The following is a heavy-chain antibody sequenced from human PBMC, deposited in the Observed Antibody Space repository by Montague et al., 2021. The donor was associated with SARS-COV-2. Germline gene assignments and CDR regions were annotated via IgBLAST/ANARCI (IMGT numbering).Heavy chain of an antibody. CDR2: ISHGGTT. J-gene: IGHJ4*02. V-gene: IGHV4-4*02. Sequence: SETLSLTCTVSSDSFSSSDWCSWVRQPPGKGLDWIGEISHGGTTNYKSSLKRRVTMSIDKSKNQFSLKLTSVTAADTAVYYCAREAKAVSGRLDSWGQGTLVTVSS. CDR1: SDSFSSSDW. D-gene: IGHD6-19*01. CDR3: AREAKAVSGRLDS.